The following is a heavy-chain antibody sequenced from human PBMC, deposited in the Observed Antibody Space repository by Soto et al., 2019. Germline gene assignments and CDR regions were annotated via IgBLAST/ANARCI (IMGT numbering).Heavy chain of an antibody. V-gene: IGHV1-18*01. CDR3: ARDMRDQLLLNNWFDP. CDR1: GYTFTNYG. CDR2: ISAYNGNT. J-gene: IGHJ5*02. D-gene: IGHD6-6*01. Sequence: QVQLVQSGAEVKKPGASVKVSCKASGYTFTNYGISWVRQAPGQGLEWMGWISAYNGNTKYAQKPQGRVTMTTDTSPSTAYMELRSLRSDDTAVYYCARDMRDQLLLNNWFDPWGQGTLVTVSS.